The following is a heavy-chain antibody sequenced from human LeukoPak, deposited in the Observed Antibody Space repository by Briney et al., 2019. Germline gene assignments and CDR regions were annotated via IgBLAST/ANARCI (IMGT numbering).Heavy chain of an antibody. CDR2: ISGSGGST. V-gene: IGHV3-23*01. CDR3: AKDSDYDSSGYYYVGFDY. J-gene: IGHJ4*02. CDR1: GFTFSSYA. D-gene: IGHD3-22*01. Sequence: GGSLRLSCAASGFTFSSYAMSWVRQAPGKGLERVSAISGSGGSTYYADSVKGRFTISRDNSKNTLYLQMNSLRAEDTAVYYCAKDSDYDSSGYYYVGFDYWGQGTLVTVSS.